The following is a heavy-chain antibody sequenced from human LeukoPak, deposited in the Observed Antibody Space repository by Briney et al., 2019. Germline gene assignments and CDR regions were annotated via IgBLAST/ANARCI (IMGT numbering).Heavy chain of an antibody. J-gene: IGHJ4*02. V-gene: IGHV5-10-1*01. D-gene: IGHD6-19*01. CDR1: GYNFSSYW. CDR2: INPSESET. Sequence: GESLKISCKGSGYNFSSYWISWLRQMPGKGLEWMGRINPSESETNYRPSFQGHVAISADKSISTAYLQWSSLKASDTATYYCARQEVGALAGTGGYFDYWGQGTLVTVSS. CDR3: ARQEVGALAGTGGYFDY.